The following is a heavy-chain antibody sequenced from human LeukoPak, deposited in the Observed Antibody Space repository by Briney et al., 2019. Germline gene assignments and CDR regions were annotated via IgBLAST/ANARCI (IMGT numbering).Heavy chain of an antibody. CDR3: ARGQWLVTSSFDY. V-gene: IGHV3-23*01. D-gene: IGHD6-19*01. CDR1: GFTFSSYA. J-gene: IGHJ4*02. CDR2: ISGSGGAT. Sequence: GGSLRLSCAASGFTFSSYAMNWVRQAPGKGLKWVSAISGSGGATYYADSVKDRFTISRDNSKSTLYLQMSSLRAEDTALYYCARGQWLVTSSFDYWGQGTLVTVSS.